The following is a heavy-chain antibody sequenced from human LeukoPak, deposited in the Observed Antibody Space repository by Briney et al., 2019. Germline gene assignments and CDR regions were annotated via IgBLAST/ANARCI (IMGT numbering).Heavy chain of an antibody. CDR2: ISGSGGST. CDR1: GFTFSSYA. J-gene: IGHJ4*02. V-gene: IGHV3-23*01. D-gene: IGHD6-19*01. Sequence: GGSLRLSCAASGFTFSSYAMSWVRRAPGKGLEWVSGISGSGGSTYYADSVKGRFTISRDNSKNTLYLQMNSLRAEDTAVYYCAKDQVAAVAGTFDYWGQGTLVTVSS. CDR3: AKDQVAAVAGTFDY.